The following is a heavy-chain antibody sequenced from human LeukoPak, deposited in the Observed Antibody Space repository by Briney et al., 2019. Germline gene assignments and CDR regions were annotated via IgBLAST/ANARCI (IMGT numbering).Heavy chain of an antibody. CDR2: INSDGSIT. CDR1: GFSISSHW. J-gene: IGHJ4*02. D-gene: IGHD5-18*01. Sequence: PGGSLRLSCAASGFSISSHWMHWVRQAPGKGLVWVSRINSDGSITSYADSVKDRFTISRDNSKNTLYLQMNSLRAEDTAVYYCASDGSDTAMVNWGQGTLVTVSS. V-gene: IGHV3-74*01. CDR3: ASDGSDTAMVN.